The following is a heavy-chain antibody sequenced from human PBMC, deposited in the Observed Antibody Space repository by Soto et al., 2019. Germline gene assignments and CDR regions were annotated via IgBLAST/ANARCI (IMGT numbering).Heavy chain of an antibody. CDR3: ARTYSSASWGRYYYYYYGMDV. V-gene: IGHV1-69*13. CDR2: LIPIFGTA. J-gene: IGHJ6*02. Sequence: GASVKVSFKASGDTFYNYAISWVRQAPGRGLEWMGGLIPIFGTANYAHKFQGRVTITADESASTAYMELSSVRSEDTAVYYCARTYSSASWGRYYYYYYGMDVWGQGTTVTVSS. D-gene: IGHD6-6*01. CDR1: GDTFYNYA.